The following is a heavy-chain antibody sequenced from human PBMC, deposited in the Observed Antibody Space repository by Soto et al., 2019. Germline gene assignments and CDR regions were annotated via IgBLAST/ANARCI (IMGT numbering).Heavy chain of an antibody. J-gene: IGHJ6*02. CDR2: INNDGSNT. V-gene: IGHV3-74*01. CDR3: ARDPLIGTTDYGLDV. D-gene: IGHD1-7*01. Sequence: EVQLVESGGGLVQPGGSLRLSCAASGFTFSTYWMHWVRQPPGEGLVWVSRINNDGSNTAYADSVKGRFTISRHNAQSTLYLQMNSLSAEDTAVYYCARDPLIGTTDYGLDVWGQGTTVSVSS. CDR1: GFTFSTYW.